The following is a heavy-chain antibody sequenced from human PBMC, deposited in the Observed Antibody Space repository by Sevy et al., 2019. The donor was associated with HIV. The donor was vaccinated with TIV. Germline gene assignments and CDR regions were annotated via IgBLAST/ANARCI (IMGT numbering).Heavy chain of an antibody. Sequence: GGSLRLSCAASGFTFNLYSMNWVRQAPGKGLEWVSSISGSSSYIFYADSVRGRFTISRDNAKNSLYLQMHSLRADDTAVYYCARGRGDPRADCFDHLGQGTLVTVSS. CDR1: GFTFNLYS. D-gene: IGHD2-21*02. CDR2: ISGSSSYI. J-gene: IGHJ4*02. CDR3: ARGRGDPRADCFDH. V-gene: IGHV3-21*06.